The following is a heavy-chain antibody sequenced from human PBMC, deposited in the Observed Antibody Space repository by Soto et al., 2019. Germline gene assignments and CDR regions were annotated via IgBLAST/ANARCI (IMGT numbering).Heavy chain of an antibody. CDR3: ARTGFLPSGGLSYYYYGMDV. CDR1: GGSISSGGYY. V-gene: IGHV4-31*03. J-gene: IGHJ6*02. Sequence: SETLSLTCTVSGGSISSGGYYWSWIRQHPGKSLEWIGYIYYSGSTYYNPSLKSRVTISVDTSKNQFSLKLSSVTTADTAVYYFARTGFLPSGGLSYYYYGMDVWGQGTTVTVSS. D-gene: IGHD3-16*02. CDR2: IYYSGST.